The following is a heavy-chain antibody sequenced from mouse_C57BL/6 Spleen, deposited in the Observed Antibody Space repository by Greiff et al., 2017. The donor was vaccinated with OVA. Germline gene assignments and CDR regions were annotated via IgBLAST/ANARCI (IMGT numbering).Heavy chain of an antibody. Sequence: QVQLQQPGAELVRPGTSVKLSCKASGYTFTSYWMHWLKQRPGQGLEWIGVIDLSDSYTNYNQKFKGKATLTLDTSSSTAYMQLSSLTSEDSAVYYCAKQGVGRAFDYWGQGTTLTVSS. CDR2: IDLSDSYT. J-gene: IGHJ2*01. V-gene: IGHV1-59*01. CDR3: AKQGVGRAFDY. D-gene: IGHD1-1*02. CDR1: GYTFTSYW.